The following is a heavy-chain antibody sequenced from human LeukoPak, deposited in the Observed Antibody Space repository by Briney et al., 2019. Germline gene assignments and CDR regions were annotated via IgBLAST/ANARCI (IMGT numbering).Heavy chain of an antibody. J-gene: IGHJ3*02. CDR2: IYYSGST. CDR3: ARDFCGGGDCLFDQEDAFDI. D-gene: IGHD2-21*02. V-gene: IGHV4-59*12. Sequence: PSETLSLTCTVSGGSISSYYWSWIRQPPGKGLEWIGYIYYSGSTNYNPSLKSRVTISVDTSKNQFSLKLSSVTAADTAVYYCARDFCGGGDCLFDQEDAFDIWGQGTMVTVSS. CDR1: GGSISSYY.